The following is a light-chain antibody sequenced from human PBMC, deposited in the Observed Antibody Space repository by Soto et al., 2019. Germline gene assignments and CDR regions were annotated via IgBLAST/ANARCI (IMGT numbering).Light chain of an antibody. Sequence: QSALTQPASVSGSPGQSITISCTGTSGYVGASNFVSWYQHHPGKAPKLIIYDVSNPPSGTSYRFSASRSGNTASLTISGLQAEDEAYYYCASHPTTYTHVVFGGGTKLTVL. CDR2: DVS. V-gene: IGLV2-14*03. CDR1: SGYVGASNF. CDR3: ASHPTTYTHVV. J-gene: IGLJ2*01.